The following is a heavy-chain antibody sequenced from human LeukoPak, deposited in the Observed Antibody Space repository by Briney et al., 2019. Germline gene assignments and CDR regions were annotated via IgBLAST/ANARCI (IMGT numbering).Heavy chain of an antibody. CDR1: GHTFTDYY. CDR3: ARANFLYCSSTTCLFDY. CDR2: XXPNDGDT. J-gene: IGHJ4*02. V-gene: IGHV1-2*02. Sequence: GASVKVSCKASGHTFTDYYMHWVRQAPGQGFEWXXXXXPNDGDTNYAQKFQGRVTMTRDTSISTAHMEVSRLRSDDTAVYYCARANFLYCSSTTCLFDYWGQGTLVTVSS. D-gene: IGHD2-2*01.